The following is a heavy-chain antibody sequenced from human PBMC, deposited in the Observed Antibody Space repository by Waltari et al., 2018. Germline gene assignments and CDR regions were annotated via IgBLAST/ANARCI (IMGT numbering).Heavy chain of an antibody. V-gene: IGHV3-53*01. CDR3: AKQSPSYTRGWYPLES. CDR1: GFTVRTNF. D-gene: IGHD6-19*01. J-gene: IGHJ4*02. Sequence: EVQLVESGGNLIQPGGSLRLSCAASGFTVRTNFISWVRQAQGKGVEWVSILYSRCNTYYAGSVKGRFTISRDNYKNMVYLEMNSLRAEDTAVYYCAKQSPSYTRGWYPLESWGPGTLVTVSS. CDR2: LYSRCNT.